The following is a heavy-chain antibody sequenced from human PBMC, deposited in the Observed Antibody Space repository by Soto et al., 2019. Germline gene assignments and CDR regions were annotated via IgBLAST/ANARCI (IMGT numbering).Heavy chain of an antibody. J-gene: IGHJ5*02. D-gene: IGHD3-3*01. CDR1: GGSVNGYY. Sequence: SETLSLTCAVYGGSVNGYYWNWIRQPPGKGLEWIGEISHTGGTHYNPSLKSRVTMSVDTSKNQFSLSLSSVTAADTAIYYCATRITVFGLLIPPFDPWGQGTQVTFSS. CDR3: ATRITVFGLLIPPFDP. V-gene: IGHV4-34*01. CDR2: ISHTGGT.